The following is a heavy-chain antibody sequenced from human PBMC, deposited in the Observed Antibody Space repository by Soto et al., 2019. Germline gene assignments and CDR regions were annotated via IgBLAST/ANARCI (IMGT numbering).Heavy chain of an antibody. CDR1: GYTFTGYY. V-gene: IGHV1-2*04. CDR3: ARDAGVYSGSYDAFDI. D-gene: IGHD1-26*01. CDR2: INPNSGGT. J-gene: IGHJ3*02. Sequence: ASVKVSCKASGYTFTGYYMHWVRQAPGQGLEWMGWINPNSGGTNYAQKFQGWVTMTRDTSISTAYMELSRLRSDDTAVYYCARDAGVYSGSYDAFDIWGQGTMVTVSS.